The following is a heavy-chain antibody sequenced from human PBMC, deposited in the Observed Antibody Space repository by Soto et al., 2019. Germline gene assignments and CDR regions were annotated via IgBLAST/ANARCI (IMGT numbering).Heavy chain of an antibody. D-gene: IGHD2-2*01. CDR1: GYTFTTFL. CDR3: ARIYCSTSTCDSWFDP. J-gene: IGHJ5*02. CDR2: VDPRDSYV. Sequence: PGESLQIYCTGFGYTFTTFLISWVRQMPGKGLEWLGRVDPRDSYVTYNPSFEGHVTVSADKSISTAYLQWGSLKASDTAMYFCARIYCSTSTCDSWFDPWGQGTLVTVSS. V-gene: IGHV5-10-1*01.